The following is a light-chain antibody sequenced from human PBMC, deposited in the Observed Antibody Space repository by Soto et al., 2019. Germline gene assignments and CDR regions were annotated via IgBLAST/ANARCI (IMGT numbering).Light chain of an antibody. CDR2: GAS. CDR3: QQYGSSVIT. J-gene: IGKJ5*01. V-gene: IGKV3-20*01. CDR1: QSVSSSY. Sequence: EIVLTQSPGTLYLSPGERATLSCRASQSVSSSYLAWYQQKPGQAPRLLIYGASSRATGIPDRFSGSGSGTDFTLTISRLEPEDFAVYYCQQYGSSVITFGQGTRLEIK.